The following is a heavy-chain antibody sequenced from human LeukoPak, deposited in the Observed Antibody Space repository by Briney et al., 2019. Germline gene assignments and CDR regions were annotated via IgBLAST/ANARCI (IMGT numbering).Heavy chain of an antibody. CDR1: GGSISSYY. D-gene: IGHD7-27*01. CDR3: ARRHWGPIDY. CDR2: IYYSGST. V-gene: IGHV4-59*08. J-gene: IGHJ4*02. Sequence: SETLSLTCTVSGGSISSYYWSWIRQPPGKGLEWIGYIYYSGSTNYNPSLKSRVTISVDTSKNQFSLRLSSVTAADTAVYYCARRHWGPIDYWGQGTLVTVSS.